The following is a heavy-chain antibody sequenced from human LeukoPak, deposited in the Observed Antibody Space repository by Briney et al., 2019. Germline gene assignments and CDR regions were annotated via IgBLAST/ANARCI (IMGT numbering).Heavy chain of an antibody. CDR3: ASDSYSPEYFQH. Sequence: GGSLRLSCAASGFSVSNNYMSWVRQAPGKGLEWVSVIYSGGSTFYADSVKSRFTISRDNSKNTLYLQMNSLRAEDTAVYYCASDSYSPEYFQHWGQGTLVTVSS. CDR1: GFSVSNNY. V-gene: IGHV3-66*01. CDR2: IYSGGST. D-gene: IGHD2-15*01. J-gene: IGHJ1*01.